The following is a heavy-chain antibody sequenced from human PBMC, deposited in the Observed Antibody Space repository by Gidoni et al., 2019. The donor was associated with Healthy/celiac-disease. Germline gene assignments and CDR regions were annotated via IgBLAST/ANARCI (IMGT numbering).Heavy chain of an antibody. CDR1: GYTFTGYY. Sequence: HVQLVPSWAEVKKPGASLQAPLTASGYTFTGYYMHWVRQAPGQGLEWMGWINPNSGGTNYAQKFQGRVTMTRDTSISTAYMELSRLRSDDTAVYYCARELGIGDYWGQGTLVTVSS. D-gene: IGHD7-27*01. CDR3: ARELGIGDY. CDR2: INPNSGGT. V-gene: IGHV1-2*02. J-gene: IGHJ4*02.